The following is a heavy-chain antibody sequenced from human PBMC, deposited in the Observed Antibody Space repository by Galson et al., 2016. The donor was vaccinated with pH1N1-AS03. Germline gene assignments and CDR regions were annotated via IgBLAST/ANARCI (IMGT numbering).Heavy chain of an antibody. CDR3: ARGPPGASVAYYSGMDV. V-gene: IGHV4-59*01. J-gene: IGHJ6*02. D-gene: IGHD4/OR15-4a*01. CDR2: VHYSGIT. CDR1: GDSLNFYY. Sequence: ETLSLTCTVSGDSLNFYYWSWIRQPPGKGLEWIAYVHYSGITNYSPSLRSRVTISLDMSKNQFSLNLRSVTAADTAVYYCARGPPGASVAYYSGMDVWGPGTMVIVSS.